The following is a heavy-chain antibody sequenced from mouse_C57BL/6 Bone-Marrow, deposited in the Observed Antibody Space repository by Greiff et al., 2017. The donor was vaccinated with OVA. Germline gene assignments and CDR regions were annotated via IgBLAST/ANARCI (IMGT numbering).Heavy chain of an antibody. V-gene: IGHV7-1*01. CDR1: GFTFSDFY. Sequence: EVKVVESGGGLVQSGRSLRLSCATSGFTFSDFYMEWVRQAPGKGLEWIAASRNKANDYTTEYSASVKGRFIVSRDTSQSILYLQMNALRAEDTAMYYCARDERGGSSPFAYWGQGTLVTVSA. D-gene: IGHD1-1*01. CDR2: SRNKANDYTT. J-gene: IGHJ3*01. CDR3: ARDERGGSSPFAY.